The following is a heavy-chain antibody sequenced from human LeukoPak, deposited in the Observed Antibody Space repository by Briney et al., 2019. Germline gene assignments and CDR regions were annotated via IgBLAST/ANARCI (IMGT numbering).Heavy chain of an antibody. J-gene: IGHJ6*02. Sequence: SETLSLTCTVSGGSISSYYWSWLRQPPGKGLEWIGYIYYSGSTNYNPSLKSRVTISVDTSKDQFSLKLSSVTAADTAVYYCARDRLTYYYDSSGYGMDVWGQGTTVTVSS. CDR3: ARDRLTYYYDSSGYGMDV. CDR2: IYYSGST. V-gene: IGHV4-59*01. CDR1: GGSISSYY. D-gene: IGHD3-22*01.